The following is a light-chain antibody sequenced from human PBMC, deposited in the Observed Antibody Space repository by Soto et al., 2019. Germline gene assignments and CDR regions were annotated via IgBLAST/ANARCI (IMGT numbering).Light chain of an antibody. Sequence: IQMTQSPSSLAASVGDRVTITCRASQTTSTYVNWYRQKSGAAPELLIYDASTLQSGVPSRFRGGGSGTDFTLTISSLQLEDFATYYCQQSYNTPQTFGQGTKVDIK. CDR1: QTTSTY. CDR3: QQSYNTPQT. J-gene: IGKJ1*01. CDR2: DAS. V-gene: IGKV1-39*01.